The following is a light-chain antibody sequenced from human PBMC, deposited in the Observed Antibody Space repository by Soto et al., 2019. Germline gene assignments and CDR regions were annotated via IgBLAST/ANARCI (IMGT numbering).Light chain of an antibody. V-gene: IGLV2-23*02. CDR1: TSDVGSYDL. CDR2: EVT. CDR3: CSYADPRTLV. J-gene: IGLJ2*01. Sequence: QSALTQPASVSGSPGQSITISCTGTTSDVGSYDLVSWYQQHPGKAPKLMIYEVTKRPSGVSNRFSGSKSGNTASLTISGLQAEDDADYYCCSYADPRTLVFGGGTQLTVL.